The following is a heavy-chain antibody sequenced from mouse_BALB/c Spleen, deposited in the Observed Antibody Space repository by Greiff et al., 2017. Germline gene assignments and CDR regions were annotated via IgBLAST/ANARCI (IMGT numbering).Heavy chain of an antibody. CDR1: GYSITSGYS. CDR3: ARYGTSFDY. V-gene: IGHV3-6*02. Sequence: EVHLVESGPGLVKPSQSLSLTCSVTGYSITSGYSWNWIRQFPGNKLEWMGYISYDGSNNYNPSLKNRISITRDTSKNQFFLKLNAVTTEDTATYYCARYGTSFDYGGQGTTLTVSS. D-gene: IGHD2-1*01. CDR2: ISYDGSN. J-gene: IGHJ2*01.